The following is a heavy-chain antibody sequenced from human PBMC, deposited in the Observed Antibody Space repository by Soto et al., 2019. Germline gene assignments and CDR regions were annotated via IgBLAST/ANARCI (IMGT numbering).Heavy chain of an antibody. D-gene: IGHD2-2*01. V-gene: IGHV3-21*01. CDR2: ISSSSSYI. CDR1: GFTFSSYS. Sequence: PGGSLRLSCAASGFTFSSYSMNWVRQAPGKGLEWVSSISSSSSYIYYADSVKGRFSISRDNAKNSLYLQMNSLRAEDTAVYYCARGSPHIVVVPAALNLFDPWGQGTLVTVSS. CDR3: ARGSPHIVVVPAALNLFDP. J-gene: IGHJ5*02.